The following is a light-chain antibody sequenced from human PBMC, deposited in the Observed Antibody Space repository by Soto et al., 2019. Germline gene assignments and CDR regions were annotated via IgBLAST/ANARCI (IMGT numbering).Light chain of an antibody. CDR2: AAS. V-gene: IGKV1-39*01. CDR3: QQSYTMPYT. J-gene: IGKJ2*01. CDR1: ESISTF. Sequence: DIQMTQSPSSLSASVGDILTITCRASESISTFLNWYQNKPGAAPKLVIYAASTLQSGVPSRFSGSGSGTEFTLTISSVQPEDFAAYYCQQSYTMPYTFGQGTKVEIE.